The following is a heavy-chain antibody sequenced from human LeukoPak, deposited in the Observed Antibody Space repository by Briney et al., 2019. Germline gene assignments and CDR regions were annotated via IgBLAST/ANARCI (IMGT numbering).Heavy chain of an antibody. V-gene: IGHV3-48*01. CDR1: GFTFSSYS. J-gene: IGHJ4*02. D-gene: IGHD1-26*01. Sequence: PGGSLRLSCAASGFTFSSYSMNWVRQAPGKGLEWVSYISSSSSTIYYADSVKGRFTISRDNAKNSLYLQMNSLRAEDTAYYYCARWAQERHFDYWGQGTLVTVSS. CDR2: ISSSSSTI. CDR3: ARWAQERHFDY.